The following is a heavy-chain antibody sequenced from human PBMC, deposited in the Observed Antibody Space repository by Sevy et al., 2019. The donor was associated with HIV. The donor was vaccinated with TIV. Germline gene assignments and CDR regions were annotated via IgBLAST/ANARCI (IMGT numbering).Heavy chain of an antibody. V-gene: IGHV3-7*01. CDR2: INEDGSTK. J-gene: IGHJ4*02. CDR3: VRALLKADSL. CDR1: GFNIRTHW. Sequence: GGSLRLSCAASGFNIRTHWMLWVRQAPGKGLEWVANINEDGSTKYYLDSVKGRFTISRDNAENSVFLQMNSLRVEDTDVYYCVRALLKADSLWGQGTLVTVSS. D-gene: IGHD1-26*01.